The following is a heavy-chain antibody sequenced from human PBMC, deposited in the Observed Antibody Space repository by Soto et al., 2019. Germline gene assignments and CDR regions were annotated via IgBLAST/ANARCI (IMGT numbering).Heavy chain of an antibody. CDR1: GGTFSSYA. J-gene: IGHJ6*02. V-gene: IGHV1-69*13. CDR3: ARGQLAAGRKYYYYYYGMDV. Sequence: SVKVSCKASGGTFSSYAISWVRQAPGQGLEWMGGIIPIFGTANYAQKFQGRVTITADESTSTAYMELSSLRSEDTAVYYCARGQLAAGRKYYYYYYGMDVWGQGTTVTVSS. D-gene: IGHD6-13*01. CDR2: IIPIFGTA.